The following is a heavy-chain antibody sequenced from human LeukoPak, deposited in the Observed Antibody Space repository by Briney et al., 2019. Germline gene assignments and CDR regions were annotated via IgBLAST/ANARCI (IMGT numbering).Heavy chain of an antibody. J-gene: IGHJ5*02. CDR2: IYPGDSDT. CDR1: GYSFTSYW. CDR3: ARLNGGLQIAAAGRVTSLGWFDP. D-gene: IGHD6-13*01. V-gene: IGHV5-51*01. Sequence: ESLRVSCKGSGYSFTSYWIGWVRQMPGKGLEWMGIIYPGDSDTRYSPSFQGQVTISADKSISTAYLQWSSLKASDTAMSYCARLNGGLQIAAAGRVTSLGWFDPWGQGTLVTVSS.